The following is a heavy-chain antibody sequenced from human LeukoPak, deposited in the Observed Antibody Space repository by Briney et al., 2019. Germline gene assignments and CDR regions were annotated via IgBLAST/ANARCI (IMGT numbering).Heavy chain of an antibody. CDR2: IHYSGSA. CDR3: ARGILMVGP. J-gene: IGHJ5*02. Sequence: SETLSLTCTVSGGSISGYHWSWIRQPPGKGLEWIAYIHYSGSANYNPSLKSRVTLSVDTSKNQFSLRLSSVTAADTAVYYCARGILMVGPWGQGILVTVSS. D-gene: IGHD3-16*01. CDR1: GGSISGYH. V-gene: IGHV4-59*01.